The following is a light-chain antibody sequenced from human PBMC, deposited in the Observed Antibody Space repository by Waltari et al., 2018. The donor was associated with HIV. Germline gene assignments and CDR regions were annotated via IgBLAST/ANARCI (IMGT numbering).Light chain of an antibody. V-gene: IGKV1-39*01. Sequence: DIQMTQSPSSLSASVGDSVTITCRASQTVNNKLNWYQQKPGEAPKVVSYDASTLESGVPSRFRGGGSRTDFTLTITSLQLDDFATYFCQQSFSYPLTFGPGTKVDI. J-gene: IGKJ3*01. CDR1: QTVNNK. CDR2: DAS. CDR3: QQSFSYPLT.